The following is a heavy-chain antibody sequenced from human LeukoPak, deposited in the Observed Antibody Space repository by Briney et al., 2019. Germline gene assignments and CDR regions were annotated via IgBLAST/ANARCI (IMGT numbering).Heavy chain of an antibody. V-gene: IGHV4-34*01. CDR1: GGSFSGYY. CDR2: INHSGST. Sequence: SETLSLTCAVYGGSFSGYYWSWIRQPPGKGLEWIGEINHSGSTNYNPSLKSRVTISVDTSKNQFSLKLSSVTAADTAVYYCARHGRSGARPQWRTLGGIDYWGQGTLVTVSS. J-gene: IGHJ4*02. CDR3: ARHGRSGARPQWRTLGGIDY. D-gene: IGHD6-25*01.